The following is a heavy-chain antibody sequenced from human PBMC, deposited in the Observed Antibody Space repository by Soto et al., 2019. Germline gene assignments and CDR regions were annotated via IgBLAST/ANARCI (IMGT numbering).Heavy chain of an antibody. CDR3: AREVGGSSRPRGEFDP. J-gene: IGHJ5*02. CDR2: INPSGGST. Sequence: GASVKVSCKASGYTFTSYYMHWVRQAPGQGLEWMGIINPSGGSTSYAQKFQGRVTMTRDTSTSTVYMELSSLRSEDTAVYYCAREVGGSSRPRGEFDPWGQGTLVPSPQ. CDR1: GYTFTSYY. D-gene: IGHD2-15*01. V-gene: IGHV1-46*01.